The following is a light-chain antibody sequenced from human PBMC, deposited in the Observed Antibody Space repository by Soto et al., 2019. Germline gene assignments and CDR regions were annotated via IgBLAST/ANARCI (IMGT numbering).Light chain of an antibody. CDR2: EVS. CDR1: SSDVGEYKY. V-gene: IGLV2-8*01. J-gene: IGLJ1*01. CDR3: SSYAGNNSYL. Sequence: QSVLTQPPSASGSPGQSVTISCTGSSSDVGEYKYVSWYQQHPGKAPKRVIYEVSKRPPGVPNRFSGSKSGNTASLTVSGLQSEYEAEYYCSSYAGNNSYLIGTGTKVTVL.